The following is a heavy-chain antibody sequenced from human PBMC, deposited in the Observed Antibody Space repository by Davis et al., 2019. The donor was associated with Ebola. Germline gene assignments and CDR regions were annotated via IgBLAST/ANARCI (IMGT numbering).Heavy chain of an antibody. V-gene: IGHV4-30-2*01. D-gene: IGHD2-8*02. CDR1: GGSISSGGYS. CDR3: ARVVYCTGGVCYTRRGNWFDP. CDR2: IYHSGST. J-gene: IGHJ5*02. Sequence: MPSETLSLTCAVSGGSISSGGYSWSWIRQPPGKGLEWIGYIYHSGSTNYNPSLKSPVTISVDTSKNQFSLKLSSVTAADTAVYYCARVVYCTGGVCYTRRGNWFDPWGQGTLVTVSS.